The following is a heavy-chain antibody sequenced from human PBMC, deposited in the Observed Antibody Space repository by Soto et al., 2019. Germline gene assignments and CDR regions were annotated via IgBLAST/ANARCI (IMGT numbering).Heavy chain of an antibody. J-gene: IGHJ5*02. D-gene: IGHD2-21*02. CDR3: AREIVTAGGNNYFDP. CDR2: VYHTGDT. CDR1: GGTVASSHW. Sequence: PSETLSLTCGVSGGTVASSHWWSWVRQSPGGGLEWIGNVYHTGDTNLNPSLQSRVTISVDKPNNQFSLRLNSLTAADTAVYFCAREIVTAGGNNYFDPWGPGXLVTVSS. V-gene: IGHV4-4*02.